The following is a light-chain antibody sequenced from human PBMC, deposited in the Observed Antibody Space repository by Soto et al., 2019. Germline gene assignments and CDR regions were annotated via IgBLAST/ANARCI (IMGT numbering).Light chain of an antibody. V-gene: IGKV3-15*01. CDR2: GAS. CDR3: QQYNNWPPKGT. Sequence: EIVMTPSRATLSVSPVERATLSCRASQSVSSNLAWYQQTPGQAPRLLIYGASTRATGIPARFSGSGSGTEFTLTISSLQSEDFAVYYCQQYNNWPPKGTFGQGTKVDIK. J-gene: IGKJ1*01. CDR1: QSVSSN.